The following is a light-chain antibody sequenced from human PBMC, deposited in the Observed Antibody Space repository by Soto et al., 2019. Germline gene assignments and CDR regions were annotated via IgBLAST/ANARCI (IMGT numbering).Light chain of an antibody. V-gene: IGLV2-14*03. Sequence: QPASVSGSPGQSITISCTGTSSDVGGYNYVSWYQQHPGKAPKLMIYDVGNRPSGVSNRFSGSKSGNTASLTISGLQAEDEADYYCSSYTSSSTYVIFGGGTKVTVL. CDR1: SSDVGGYNY. CDR3: SSYTSSSTYVI. J-gene: IGLJ2*01. CDR2: DVG.